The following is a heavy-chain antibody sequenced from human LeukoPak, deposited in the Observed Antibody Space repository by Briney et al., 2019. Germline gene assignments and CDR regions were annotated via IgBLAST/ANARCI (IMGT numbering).Heavy chain of an antibody. CDR2: INWNGGST. V-gene: IGHV3-20*01. CDR1: GFTFDDYG. Sequence: PGGSLRLSCAASGFTFDDYGMSWVRQAPGKGLECVSGINWNGGSTGYADSVKGRFTISRDNAKNSLYLQMNSLRAEDTALYHCARDRGIGGYNWFDPWGQGTLVTVSS. J-gene: IGHJ5*02. CDR3: ARDRGIGGYNWFDP. D-gene: IGHD3-10*01.